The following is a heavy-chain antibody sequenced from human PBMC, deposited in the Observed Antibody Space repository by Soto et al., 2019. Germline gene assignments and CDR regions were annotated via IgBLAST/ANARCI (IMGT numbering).Heavy chain of an antibody. V-gene: IGHV4-31*03. J-gene: IGHJ1*01. CDR2: IYYSGST. CDR1: GGSISSGGYY. CDR3: ARVLRTAPVYFQH. Sequence: TSETLSLTCTVSGGSISSGGYYWSWIRQHPGKGLEWIGYIYYSGSTYYNPSLKSRVTISVDTSKNQFSLKLSSVTAADTAVYYCARVLRTAPVYFQHWGQGTLVTVSS.